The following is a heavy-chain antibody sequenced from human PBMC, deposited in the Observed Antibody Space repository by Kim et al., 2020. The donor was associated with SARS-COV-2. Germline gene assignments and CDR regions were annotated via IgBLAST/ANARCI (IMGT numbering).Heavy chain of an antibody. J-gene: IGHJ4*02. D-gene: IGHD6-13*01. Sequence: TGRLTIPRDNAKNARYLQMNSLRAEDTAVYYCARGMTIAAAGTGGYWGQGTLVTVSS. V-gene: IGHV3-11*05. CDR3: ARGMTIAAAGTGGY.